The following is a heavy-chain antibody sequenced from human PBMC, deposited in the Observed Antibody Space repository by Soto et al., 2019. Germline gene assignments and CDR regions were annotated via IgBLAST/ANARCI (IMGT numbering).Heavy chain of an antibody. D-gene: IGHD4-17*01. CDR1: DGSLNYSY. Sequence: SETLSLTCTVSDGSLNYSYWTWIRQPPGKGLERTGYISYTGSANYNASLKSRRTISVDASKNQFALKLSSVTAADTALYYCSRVNYGDYYYGMDVWGQGTTVTVSS. CDR2: ISYTGSA. V-gene: IGHV4-59*01. CDR3: SRVNYGDYYYGMDV. J-gene: IGHJ6*02.